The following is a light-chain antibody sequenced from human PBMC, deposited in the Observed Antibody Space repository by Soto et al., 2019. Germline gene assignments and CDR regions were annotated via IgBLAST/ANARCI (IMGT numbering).Light chain of an antibody. CDR3: AAWDDSLNGVV. Sequence: QSALTQPPSASGTPGQRVTISCFGSSSNIGSNTVNWYQQLPGTAPKLLIYSNNQGPSGVPDRFSGSKSGTSASLAISGLQSEDEADYYCAAWDDSLNGVVFGGGTKL. V-gene: IGLV1-44*01. CDR1: SSNIGSNT. CDR2: SNN. J-gene: IGLJ2*01.